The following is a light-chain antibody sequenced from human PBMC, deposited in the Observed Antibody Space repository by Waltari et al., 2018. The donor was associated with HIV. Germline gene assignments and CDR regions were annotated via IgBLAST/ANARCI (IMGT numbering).Light chain of an antibody. CDR1: SVRSYY. CDR3: NSRDSSGHWF. CDR2: GEN. V-gene: IGLV3-19*01. J-gene: IGLJ3*02. Sequence: SSELAQDPAVSVALGQTVRIPCQGDSVRSYYASWYQQKPGQAPVLVVYGENNRPSGIPDRFSGSSSGNKASLTIAGAQAEDEADYYCNSRDSSGHWFFGGGTKVTVL.